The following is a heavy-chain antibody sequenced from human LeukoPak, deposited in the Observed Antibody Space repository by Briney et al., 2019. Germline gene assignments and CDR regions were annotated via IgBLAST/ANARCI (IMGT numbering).Heavy chain of an antibody. CDR1: GFTFSSNA. CDR3: ARRKWEPQVWYFQH. Sequence: GGSLRLSCAASGFTFSSNAMSWVRQAPGKGLEWVSAISGSGSNTYYADFVKGRFTISRDNAKNSLYLQMNSLRAEDTAVYYCARRKWEPQVWYFQHWGQGTLVTVSS. V-gene: IGHV3-23*01. D-gene: IGHD1-26*01. J-gene: IGHJ1*01. CDR2: ISGSGSNT.